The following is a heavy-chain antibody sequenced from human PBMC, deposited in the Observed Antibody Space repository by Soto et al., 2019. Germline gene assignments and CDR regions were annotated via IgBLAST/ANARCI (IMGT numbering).Heavy chain of an antibody. CDR3: ARDGDYDYVWGSYSGY. V-gene: IGHV1-46*01. CDR1: GYTFTSYY. D-gene: IGHD3-16*01. Sequence: GASVKVSFKASGYTFTSYYMHWVRQAPGQGLEWMGIINPSGGSTSYAQKFQGRVTMTRDTSTSTVYMELSSLRSEDTAVYYCARDGDYDYVWGSYSGYWGQGTMVTVS. CDR2: INPSGGST. J-gene: IGHJ3*01.